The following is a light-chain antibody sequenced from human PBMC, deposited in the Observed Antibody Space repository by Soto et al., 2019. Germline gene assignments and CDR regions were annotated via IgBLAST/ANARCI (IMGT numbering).Light chain of an antibody. V-gene: IGKV3-20*01. CDR1: QSIGGNF. J-gene: IGKJ1*01. Sequence: EIVLTQSPCTLSLSPGEGATLSCRASQSIGGNFLAWYQQKRGQAPRPLIHGASNRATGIPDRFSGSGSGTDFTLTITRLEPEDFAVYYCQQYGGSPRTFGQGTKVDIK. CDR2: GAS. CDR3: QQYGGSPRT.